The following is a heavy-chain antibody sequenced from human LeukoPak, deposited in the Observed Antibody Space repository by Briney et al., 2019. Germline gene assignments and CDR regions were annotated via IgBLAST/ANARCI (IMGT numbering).Heavy chain of an antibody. CDR3: ARQSLDYFDY. V-gene: IGHV4-59*08. J-gene: IGHJ4*02. CDR1: GGSISSYY. CDR2: IYYSGST. Sequence: SETLSLTCTVSGGSISSYYWSWIRQPAGKGLEWIGYIYYSGSTNYNPSLKSRVTISVDTSKNQFSLKLSSVTAADTAVYYCARQSLDYFDYWGQGTLVTVSS.